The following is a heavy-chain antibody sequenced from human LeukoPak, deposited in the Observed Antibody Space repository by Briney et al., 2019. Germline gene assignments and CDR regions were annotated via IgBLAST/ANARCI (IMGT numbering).Heavy chain of an antibody. CDR2: INHSGST. J-gene: IGHJ4*02. CDR3: GRVMGAKAVDY. Sequence: PSETLTLTCAAYGGSISGYYWSWIRQPPGKGLEWIGEINHSGSTNYNPSLKSRVTISVDTSKNQFSLKLSPVTAAATAVYYCGRVMGAKAVDYWGQGTLVTVSS. CDR1: GGSISGYY. D-gene: IGHD1-26*01. V-gene: IGHV4-34*01.